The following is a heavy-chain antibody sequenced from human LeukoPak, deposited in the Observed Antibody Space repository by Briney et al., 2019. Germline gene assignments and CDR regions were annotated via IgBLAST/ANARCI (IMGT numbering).Heavy chain of an antibody. V-gene: IGHV4-39*07. CDR1: SGSISTSNYY. Sequence: SETLSLTCTVSSGSISTSNYYWGWVRQPPGKALEWIGNIFYSGSTNYNPSLKSRVTISVDTSKNQFSLKLSSVTAADTAVYYCARETRVYSSGWYGAWFDPWGQGTLVTVSS. CDR3: ARETRVYSSGWYGAWFDP. CDR2: IFYSGST. J-gene: IGHJ5*02. D-gene: IGHD6-19*01.